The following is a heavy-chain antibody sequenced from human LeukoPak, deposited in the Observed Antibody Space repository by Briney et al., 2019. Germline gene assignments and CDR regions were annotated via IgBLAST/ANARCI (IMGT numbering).Heavy chain of an antibody. CDR1: GFTFSSYG. D-gene: IGHD5-18*01. V-gene: IGHV3-30*18. CDR3: AKDLGGYSYAPYYFDY. CDR2: ISYDGSSK. Sequence: GRSLRLSCAASGFTFSSYGMHWVRQAPGKGLEWVAVISYDGSSKYYADSVKGRFTISRDNSKNTLYLRMNSLRAEDTAVYYCAKDLGGYSYAPYYFDYWGQGTLVTVSS. J-gene: IGHJ4*02.